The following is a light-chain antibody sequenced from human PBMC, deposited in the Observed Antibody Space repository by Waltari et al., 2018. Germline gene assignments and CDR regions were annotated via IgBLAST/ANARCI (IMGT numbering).Light chain of an antibody. CDR3: QQYINYPGT. J-gene: IGKJ1*01. CDR1: QSINTW. Sequence: DIQMTQSPSTLSASVGDRATIACRASQSINTWLAWYQQKPGKAPKLLIYKASNLESGVPSRFSGSGSGAEFTLTISSLQPDDFATYYCQQYINYPGTFGQGTKVEIK. CDR2: KAS. V-gene: IGKV1-5*03.